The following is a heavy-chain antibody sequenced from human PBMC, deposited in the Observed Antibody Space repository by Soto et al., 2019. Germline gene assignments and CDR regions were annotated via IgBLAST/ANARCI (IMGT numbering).Heavy chain of an antibody. Sequence: TLSLTCAVSGGSISSGGYSCSWIRQPPGKGLEWIGYIYNSGSTYYNPSFKSLVTISVDRSKCQCSLKLSSVTAADTAVYYCARALPYDILTGYQCHMDVWGQGTTVTAP. J-gene: IGHJ6*02. CDR3: ARALPYDILTGYQCHMDV. V-gene: IGHV4-30-2*01. CDR1: GGSISSGGYS. CDR2: IYNSGST. D-gene: IGHD3-9*01.